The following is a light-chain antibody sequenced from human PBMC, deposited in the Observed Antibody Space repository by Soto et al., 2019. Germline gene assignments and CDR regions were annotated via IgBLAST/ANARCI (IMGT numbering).Light chain of an antibody. CDR1: SGVVTSDNY. J-gene: IGLJ2*01. CDR3: LLYYGGAHVV. V-gene: IGLV7-43*01. CDR2: STT. Sequence: QTVVTQEPSLTVSPGGTVTLTCASSSGVVTSDNYPHWFQQKPGQAPRALIYSTTFKHSWTPARFSGSLLGGKAALTLSSVKAEDEAEYYCLLYYGGAHVVFGGRTKLTVL.